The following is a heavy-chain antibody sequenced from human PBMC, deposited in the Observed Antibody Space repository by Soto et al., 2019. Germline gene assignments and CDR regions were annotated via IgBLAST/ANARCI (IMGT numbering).Heavy chain of an antibody. V-gene: IGHV3-21*01. CDR1: GFTFSSYS. CDR3: ARDHSPYYYDSSGYDFDY. D-gene: IGHD3-22*01. J-gene: IGHJ4*02. CDR2: ISSSSSYI. Sequence: PGGSLRLSCGASGFTFSSYSMNWVRQAPGKGLEWVSSISSSSSYIYYADSVKGRFTISRDNAKNSLYLQMNSLRAEDTAVYYCARDHSPYYYDSSGYDFDYWGQGTLVTSPQ.